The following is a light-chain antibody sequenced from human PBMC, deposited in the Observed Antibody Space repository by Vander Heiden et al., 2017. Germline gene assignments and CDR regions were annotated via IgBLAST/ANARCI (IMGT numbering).Light chain of an antibody. V-gene: IGKV4-1*01. CDR3: QQYYSTPIS. J-gene: IGKJ5*01. Sequence: DIVMTQSPDSLAVPLGERATINCKSSQSVLYSFNNENYLAWYQQKSGQPPKLLIYWASTRESGVPDRFSGSGSGTDFTLTISSLQAEDVAVYYCQQYYSTPISFGQGTRLEIK. CDR2: WAS. CDR1: QSVLYSFNNENY.